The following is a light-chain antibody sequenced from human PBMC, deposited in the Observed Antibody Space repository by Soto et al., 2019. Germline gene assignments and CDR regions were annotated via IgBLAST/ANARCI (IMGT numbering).Light chain of an antibody. Sequence: DIQVTQSPSSVSASVGDRLTITCLASQDIAGYLAWYQHKPGRTPEIMIHGASRLQSGVPARFSGIGSGTDFTLSINSLKPEDFATYYCQQAYSFTITFCQGTRLENK. CDR3: QQAYSFTIT. CDR1: QDIAGY. V-gene: IGKV1D-12*01. J-gene: IGKJ5*01. CDR2: GAS.